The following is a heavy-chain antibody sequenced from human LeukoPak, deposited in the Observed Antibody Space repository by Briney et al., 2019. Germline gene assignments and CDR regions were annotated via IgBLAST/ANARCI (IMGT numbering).Heavy chain of an antibody. D-gene: IGHD3-3*01. V-gene: IGHV4-59*01. J-gene: IGHJ5*02. CDR3: ARDNAYDFWSGYYNNWSDP. CDR1: GGSISSYY. Sequence: PSETLSLTCTVSGGSISSYYWSWIRQPPGKGLEWIGYIYYSGSTNYNPSLKSRVTISVDTSKNQFSLRLSSVTAADTAVYYCARDNAYDFWSGYYNNWSDPWGQGTLVTVSS. CDR2: IYYSGST.